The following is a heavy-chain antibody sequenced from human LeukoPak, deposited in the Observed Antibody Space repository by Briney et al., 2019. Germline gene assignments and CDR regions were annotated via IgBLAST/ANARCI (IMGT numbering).Heavy chain of an antibody. CDR2: INPSGGST. CDR3: ARADCSGGSCYSGFFNY. J-gene: IGHJ4*02. D-gene: IGHD2-15*01. V-gene: IGHV1-46*01. Sequence: ASVKVSCKASGYTFTSYYMHWVRQAPGQGLEWMGIINPSGGSTSYAQKFQGRVTMTRDTSTSTVYMELSSLRSDDTAVYYCARADCSGGSCYSGFFNYWGQGTLVTVSS. CDR1: GYTFTSYY.